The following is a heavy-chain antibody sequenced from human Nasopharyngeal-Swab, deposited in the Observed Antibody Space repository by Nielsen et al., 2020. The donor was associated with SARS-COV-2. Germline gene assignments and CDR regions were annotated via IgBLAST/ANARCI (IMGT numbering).Heavy chain of an antibody. V-gene: IGHV3-30*03. CDR2: ISYDGSNK. J-gene: IGHJ5*02. Sequence: SLRLSCAASGFTFSSYGMHCVRQAPGKGLEWVAVISYDGSNKYYADSVQGRFTISRDNSTNTLYLQMNSLRAEDTAVYYCASCSGGSCYSGWFDPWGQGTLVTVSS. D-gene: IGHD2-15*01. CDR3: ASCSGGSCYSGWFDP. CDR1: GFTFSSYG.